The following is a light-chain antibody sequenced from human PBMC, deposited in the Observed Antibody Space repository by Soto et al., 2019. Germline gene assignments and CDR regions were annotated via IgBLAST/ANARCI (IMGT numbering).Light chain of an antibody. Sequence: QSVLTQPPSASGSPGQSVTISCTGTSSDVGAYNYVSWYQQHPGKAPKLMIYEVSKRPSGVPDRFSGSKSGNAASLTVSGLQAEDEADYYCCSYPGSNNLKVFGGGTKLTVL. CDR1: SSDVGAYNY. V-gene: IGLV2-8*01. CDR3: CSYPGSNNLKV. CDR2: EVS. J-gene: IGLJ3*02.